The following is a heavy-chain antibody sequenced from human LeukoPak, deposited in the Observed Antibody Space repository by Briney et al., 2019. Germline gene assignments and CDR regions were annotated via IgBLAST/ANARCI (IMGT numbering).Heavy chain of an antibody. D-gene: IGHD3-22*01. V-gene: IGHV3-74*01. CDR2: MNSDGSST. J-gene: IGHJ3*02. CDR3: ATGHYYDSSGYYPLPDAFDI. CDR1: GFTFNIYA. Sequence: PGGSLRLSCAASGFTFNIYAMSWVRQAPGKGLVWVSRMNSDGSSTNYADSVKGRFTISRDNAKNILYLQMNSLRAEDTAVYHCATGHYYDSSGYYPLPDAFDIWGQGTMVTVSS.